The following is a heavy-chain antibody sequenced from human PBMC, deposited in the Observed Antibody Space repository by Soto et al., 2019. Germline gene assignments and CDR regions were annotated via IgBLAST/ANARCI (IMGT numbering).Heavy chain of an antibody. CDR3: ARASYYDFWSGYPSYWFDP. CDR1: GYSFTSYW. V-gene: IGHV5-51*01. CDR2: IYPGDSDT. J-gene: IGHJ5*02. D-gene: IGHD3-3*01. Sequence: PGESLKISCKGSGYSFTSYWIGWVRQMPGKGLEWMGIIYPGDSDTRYSPSFQGQVTISADKSISTAYLQWSSLKASDTAMYYCARASYYDFWSGYPSYWFDPWGQGTLVTVSS.